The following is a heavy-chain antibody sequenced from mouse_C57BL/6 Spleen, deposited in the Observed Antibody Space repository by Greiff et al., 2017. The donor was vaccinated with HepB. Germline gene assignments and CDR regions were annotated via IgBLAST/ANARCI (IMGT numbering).Heavy chain of an antibody. CDR3: ARSGQLRTSFAY. J-gene: IGHJ3*01. CDR2: IDPSDSYT. V-gene: IGHV1-69*01. D-gene: IGHD3-2*02. Sequence: VQLQQPGAELVMPGASVKLSCKASGYTFTSYWMHWVKQRPGQGLEWIGEIDPSDSYTNYTQKFKGKSTLTVDKSSSTAYMQLSSLTSEDSAVYYCARSGQLRTSFAYWGQGTLVTVSA. CDR1: GYTFTSYW.